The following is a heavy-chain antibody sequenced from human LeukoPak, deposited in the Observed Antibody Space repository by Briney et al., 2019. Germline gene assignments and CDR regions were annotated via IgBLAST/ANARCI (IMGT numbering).Heavy chain of an antibody. V-gene: IGHV3-30*04. Sequence: PGGSLRLSCAASGFTFSSYAMHWVRQAPGKGLEWVAVISYDGSNKYYADSVKGRFTISRDNSKNTLYLQMNSLRAEDTAVYYCARDVGYYGSGSLDYWGQGTLVTVSS. CDR1: GFTFSSYA. CDR2: ISYDGSNK. D-gene: IGHD3-10*01. CDR3: ARDVGYYGSGSLDY. J-gene: IGHJ4*02.